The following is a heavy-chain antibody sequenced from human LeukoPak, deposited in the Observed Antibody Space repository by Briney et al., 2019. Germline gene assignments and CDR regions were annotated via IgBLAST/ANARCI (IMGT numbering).Heavy chain of an antibody. V-gene: IGHV3-11*05. J-gene: IGHJ4*02. CDR2: LSTSTTFI. CDR1: GFTFTDYY. Sequence: GGSLRLSCAASGFTFTDYYMSWIRQAPGKGLEWVSYLSTSTTFINYADSVKGRFTISRDNARDSLYLQMNSLRAEDTAIYYCTRDSQGSRIYSADYWGQGTLVTVSS. D-gene: IGHD3-10*01. CDR3: TRDSQGSRIYSADY.